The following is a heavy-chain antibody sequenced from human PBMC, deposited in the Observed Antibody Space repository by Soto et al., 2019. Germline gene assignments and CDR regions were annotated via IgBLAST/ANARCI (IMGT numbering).Heavy chain of an antibody. CDR1: GGSVSTGMKY. CDR3: MKAHESGDFLGMSV. V-gene: IGHV4-61*01. J-gene: IGHJ6*02. D-gene: IGHD3-10*01. Sequence: SETPVLTCTVSGGSVSTGMKYWGWVRQPPGKALEFIGYMYKTGETLLNSSLKSRVTLSMETSKNQFSLTLSSVTAADTAVYFCMKAHESGDFLGMSVWGPGTTVTVSS. CDR2: MYKTGET.